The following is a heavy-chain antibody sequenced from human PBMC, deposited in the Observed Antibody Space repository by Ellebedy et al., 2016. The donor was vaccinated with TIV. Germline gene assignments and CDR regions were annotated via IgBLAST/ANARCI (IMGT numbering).Heavy chain of an antibody. J-gene: IGHJ4*02. CDR2: IHYSGTT. Sequence: MPGGSLRLSCSVSGGSVRSGSFYGSWIRQSPGKGLEWSGYIHYSGTTNYNPSLKSLLPMSVDTSKNPFSLKLRSVIAADTAVYYCARGRRAADFFDYWGQGTLVTVSS. V-gene: IGHV4-61*01. CDR1: GGSVRSGSFY. CDR3: ARGRRAADFFDY. D-gene: IGHD6-25*01.